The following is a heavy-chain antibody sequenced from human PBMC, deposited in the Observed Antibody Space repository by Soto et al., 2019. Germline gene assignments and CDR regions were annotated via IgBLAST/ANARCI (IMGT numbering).Heavy chain of an antibody. D-gene: IGHD1-7*01. CDR1: GYTFTSYA. Sequence: ASVKVSCKASGYTFTSYAVHWVRQAPGQRLEWMGWINAGNGNTKYSQKFQGRVTITRDTSASTAYMELSSLRSEDTAVYYCARDNWNYVRDRRLVYYYYYMDVWGKGTTVTVSS. V-gene: IGHV1-3*01. J-gene: IGHJ6*03. CDR3: ARDNWNYVRDRRLVYYYYYMDV. CDR2: INAGNGNT.